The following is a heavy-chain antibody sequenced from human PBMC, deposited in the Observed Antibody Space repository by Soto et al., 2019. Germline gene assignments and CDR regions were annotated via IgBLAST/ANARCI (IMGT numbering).Heavy chain of an antibody. CDR1: GFTFSSYA. CDR2: VSGSGGST. J-gene: IGHJ4*02. D-gene: IGHD1-20*01. V-gene: IGHV3-23*01. Sequence: EEQLLESGGGLVQPGGSLRLSCAASGFTFSSYAMSWVRQAPGKGLEWISAVSGSGGSTYYADSVKGRFTISRDNSKDTLYLQMNNLRAEDTAVYYCAKPPDYNWNDYWGQGTLVTVSS. CDR3: AKPPDYNWNDY.